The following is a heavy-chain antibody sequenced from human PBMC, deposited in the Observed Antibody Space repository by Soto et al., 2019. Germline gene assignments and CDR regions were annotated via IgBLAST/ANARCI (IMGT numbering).Heavy chain of an antibody. CDR3: ARVISGRDEWFDY. J-gene: IGHJ4*02. CDR1: GGSRISSQW. CDR2: ISHSGST. V-gene: IGHV4-4*02. D-gene: IGHD2-15*01. Sequence: GALYGNCADPGGSRISSQWWNCVRQPPGKGLEWIAEISHSGSTNCNPSLKSRVTIAVDKSKNQFFLRLSSVTAADTAVYYCARVISGRDEWFDYWGQGTLVPVSS.